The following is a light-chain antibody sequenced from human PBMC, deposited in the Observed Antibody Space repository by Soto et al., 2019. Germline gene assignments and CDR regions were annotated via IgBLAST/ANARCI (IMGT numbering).Light chain of an antibody. Sequence: EILLTQSPVILSWSAGERATLSCRASQRVSDSYLAWYQQKLGQAPRLLIYAASTRAPGVPDRFSGSGSGTDFTLTISRLEPEDFAVYHCQQYNSSPRTFGRGTKVDIK. CDR3: QQYNSSPRT. CDR1: QRVSDSY. CDR2: AAS. J-gene: IGKJ4*01. V-gene: IGKV3-20*01.